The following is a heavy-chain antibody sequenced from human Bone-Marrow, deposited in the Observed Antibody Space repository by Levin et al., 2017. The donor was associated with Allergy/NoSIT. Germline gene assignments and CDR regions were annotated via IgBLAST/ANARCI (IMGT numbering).Heavy chain of an antibody. D-gene: IGHD3-22*01. J-gene: IGHJ4*02. CDR2: ISWNSGSI. V-gene: IGHV3-9*01. Sequence: GGSLRLSCAASGFTFDDYAMHWVRQAPGKGLEWVSGISWNSGSIGYADSVKGRFTISRDNAKNSLYLQMNSLRAEDTALYYCAKVRYPYYYDSSGYSHFDYWGQGTLVTVSS. CDR1: GFTFDDYA. CDR3: AKVRYPYYYDSSGYSHFDY.